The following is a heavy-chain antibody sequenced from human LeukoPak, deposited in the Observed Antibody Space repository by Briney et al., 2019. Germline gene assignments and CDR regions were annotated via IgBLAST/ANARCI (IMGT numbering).Heavy chain of an antibody. Sequence: SQTLSLTCTVSGGSISNGSYYWSWIRQPAGKGLEWIGRIYTSGSTNYNPSLKSRVTISVDTSKNQFSLKLSSVTAADTAVYYCARASFYYDSSGYSIAFDIWGQGTMVTVSS. V-gene: IGHV4-61*02. CDR2: IYTSGST. CDR1: GGSISNGSYY. CDR3: ARASFYYDSSGYSIAFDI. D-gene: IGHD3-22*01. J-gene: IGHJ3*02.